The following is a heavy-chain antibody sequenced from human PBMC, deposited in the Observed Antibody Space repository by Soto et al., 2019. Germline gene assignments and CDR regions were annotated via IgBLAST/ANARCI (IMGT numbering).Heavy chain of an antibody. V-gene: IGHV4-4*07. Sequence: PSETLSLTCTVSGDSIGNFYWSWIRQPAGKGLESIGRLSTSGRTNYSPSLQSRVTMSLDTSKSRFSLRLTSVSAADTAVYFCARGMGRYFDLWGRGTLVTVSS. J-gene: IGHJ2*01. CDR2: LSTSGRT. CDR1: GDSIGNFY. D-gene: IGHD2-8*01. CDR3: ARGMGRYFDL.